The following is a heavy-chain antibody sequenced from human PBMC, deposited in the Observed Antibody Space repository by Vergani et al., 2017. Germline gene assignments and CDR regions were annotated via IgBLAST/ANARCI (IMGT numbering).Heavy chain of an antibody. V-gene: IGHV3-30*02. CDR1: GFTFNSYG. CDR3: AKGGRRGCSGGSCYSTSY. D-gene: IGHD2-15*01. Sequence: QVQLVESGGGVVQPGGSLRLSCAASGFTFNSYGMHWVRQAPGKGLEWVASIRSDESRRYYGDSMEGPFTISRDNSKNTLYLQMKSLRPEDTAVYYCAKGGRRGCSGGSCYSTSYWGQGTLVTVSS. J-gene: IGHJ4*02. CDR2: IRSDESRR.